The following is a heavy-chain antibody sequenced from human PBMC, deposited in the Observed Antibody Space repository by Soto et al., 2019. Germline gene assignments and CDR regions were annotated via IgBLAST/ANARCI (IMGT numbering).Heavy chain of an antibody. V-gene: IGHV3-23*01. D-gene: IGHD2-15*01. CDR1: GFTFSNFA. J-gene: IGHJ6*02. CDR3: AKDDDCSGGSCYSSYYYYGMDV. Sequence: GSLRLSCAASGFTFSNFAMTWVRQAPGAGLEWVSSISGTDDYTYYADSVKGRFTISRDNSKNTLYLQMNSLRAEDTAVYYYAKDDDCSGGSCYSSYYYYGMDVWGQGTTVTVSS. CDR2: ISGTDDYT.